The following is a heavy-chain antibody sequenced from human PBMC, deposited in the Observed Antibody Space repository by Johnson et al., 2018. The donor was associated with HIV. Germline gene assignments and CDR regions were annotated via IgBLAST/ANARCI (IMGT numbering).Heavy chain of an antibody. Sequence: VQLVESGGGVVQPGGSLRLSCAASGFTFSSYVMHWVRQAPGKGLEWVSAISGDDDITYYADSVKGRFTISRDNSKNTLYRQMSSLRAEDTAVYYCANALILDAFDIWGQGTMVTVSS. V-gene: IGHV3-23*04. CDR2: ISGDDDIT. J-gene: IGHJ3*02. CDR1: GFTFSSYV. D-gene: IGHD2-21*01. CDR3: ANALILDAFDI.